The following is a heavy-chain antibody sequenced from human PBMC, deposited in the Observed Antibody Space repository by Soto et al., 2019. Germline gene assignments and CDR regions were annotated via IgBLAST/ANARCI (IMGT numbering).Heavy chain of an antibody. Sequence: EVQLLASGGGLVQPGGSLRLSCAASGFTFSNYAMYWVRQAPGKGLEWVAVIGGGGSDTFYAESVTGRFTVSRDDSKNTLYLQMDSLRVEDTAVYYCAKDSISFNRIYDPFELWGQGTRVTVSS. CDR2: IGGGGSDT. D-gene: IGHD3-3*02. CDR3: AKDSISFNRIYDPFEL. V-gene: IGHV3-23*01. CDR1: GFTFSNYA. J-gene: IGHJ3*01.